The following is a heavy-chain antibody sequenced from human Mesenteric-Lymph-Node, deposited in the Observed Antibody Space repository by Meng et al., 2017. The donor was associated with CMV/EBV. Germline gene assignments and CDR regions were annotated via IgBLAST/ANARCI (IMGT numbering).Heavy chain of an antibody. D-gene: IGHD3-10*01. CDR2: MYYSGGT. CDR3: ARALGSGSYYKGWFDP. CDR1: GDSITSSSFY. Sequence: SETLSLTCTVSGDSITSSSFYWGWIRQPPGQGLEWIGSMYYSGGTYYNPSLESRVTISVDTSKNQFSLKLSSVTAADTAVYYCARALGSGSYYKGWFDPWGQGTLVTVPQ. J-gene: IGHJ5*02. V-gene: IGHV4-39*07.